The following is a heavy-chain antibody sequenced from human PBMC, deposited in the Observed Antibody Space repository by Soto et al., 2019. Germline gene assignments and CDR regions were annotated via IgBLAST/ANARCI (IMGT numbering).Heavy chain of an antibody. J-gene: IGHJ4*01. Sequence: SGPTLVNPTPTLTLTCTFSGFSISTSGVGVGWIRQPPGKALGWLAFIYWDGDKRYSPSLRSRLTIAKDTSKNEVVLTMTNMDPEDTATYFCAHRVHGSDTGWNTGIFDYWGHGTLVTVSS. V-gene: IGHV2-5*02. D-gene: IGHD1-1*01. CDR1: GFSISTSGVG. CDR2: IYWDGDK. CDR3: AHRVHGSDTGWNTGIFDY.